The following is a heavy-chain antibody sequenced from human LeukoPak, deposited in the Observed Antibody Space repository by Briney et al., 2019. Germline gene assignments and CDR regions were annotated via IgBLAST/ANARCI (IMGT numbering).Heavy chain of an antibody. D-gene: IGHD3-22*01. V-gene: IGHV3-53*01. CDR3: ARDSDYYDSRGSLGAY. CDR1: GFTVSSNY. J-gene: IGHJ4*02. CDR2: IYSGGST. Sequence: AGGSLRLSCAASGFTVSSNYTSWVRQAPGKGLEWVSVIYSGGSTYYADSVKGRFTISRDNSKNTLYLQMNSLRAEDTAVYYCARDSDYYDSRGSLGAYWGQGTLVTVSS.